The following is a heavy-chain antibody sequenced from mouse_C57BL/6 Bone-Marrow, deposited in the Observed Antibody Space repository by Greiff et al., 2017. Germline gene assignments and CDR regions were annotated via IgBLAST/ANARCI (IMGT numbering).Heavy chain of an antibody. V-gene: IGHV1-82*01. J-gene: IGHJ1*03. D-gene: IGHD4-1*01. CDR3: ARRLGRGYFDV. Sequence: QVQLQQSGPELVKPGASVKISCKASGYAFSSSWMTWVKQRPGKGLEWIGRIYPGDGDTNYNGKFKGKATLTADKSSSTAYMQLSSLTSEDSAVYFCARRLGRGYFDVWGTGTTVTVSS. CDR2: IYPGDGDT. CDR1: GYAFSSSW.